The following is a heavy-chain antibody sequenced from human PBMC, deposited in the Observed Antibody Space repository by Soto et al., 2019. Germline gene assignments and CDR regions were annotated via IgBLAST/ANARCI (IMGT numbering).Heavy chain of an antibody. D-gene: IGHD3-3*01. V-gene: IGHV4-30-4*01. CDR1: GGSISSGDYY. CDR2: IYYSGST. Sequence: SETLSLTCTVSGGSISSGDYYWSWIRQPPGKGLEWIGYIYYSGSTYYNPSLKSRVTISVDTSKNQFSLKLSSVTAADTAVYYCARDPRRFLEWLPAYYFDYWGQGTLVTVS. CDR3: ARDPRRFLEWLPAYYFDY. J-gene: IGHJ4*02.